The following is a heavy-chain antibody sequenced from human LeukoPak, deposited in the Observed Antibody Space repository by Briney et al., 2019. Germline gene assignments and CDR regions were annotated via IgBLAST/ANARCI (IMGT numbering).Heavy chain of an antibody. CDR2: IDWDDDK. D-gene: IGHD6-13*01. CDR1: GFSLSTSGMC. CDR3: ARSLPRAHSSGWYAVPFDY. J-gene: IGHJ4*02. Sequence: GSGPALVKPTQTLTLTCTFSGFSLSTSGMCVSWIRQPPGKALEWLALIDWDDDKYYSTSLKTRLTISKDTSKNQVVLTMTNMDPVDTATYYCARSLPRAHSSGWYAVPFDYWGQGTLVTVSS. V-gene: IGHV2-70*01.